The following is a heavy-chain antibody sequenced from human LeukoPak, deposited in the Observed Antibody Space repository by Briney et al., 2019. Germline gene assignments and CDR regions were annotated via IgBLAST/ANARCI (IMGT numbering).Heavy chain of an antibody. Sequence: ASVKVSCKASGYSFISYDINWVRQAPGQGLEWMGWMNPNSGYAGFAQKFQGRVTSTRDTSTGTGYLELSSLRSEDTAVYFCARGEYYGSGSWGYWGQGTLVTVSS. J-gene: IGHJ4*02. CDR2: MNPNSGYA. D-gene: IGHD3-10*01. V-gene: IGHV1-8*02. CDR3: ARGEYYGSGSWGY. CDR1: GYSFISYD.